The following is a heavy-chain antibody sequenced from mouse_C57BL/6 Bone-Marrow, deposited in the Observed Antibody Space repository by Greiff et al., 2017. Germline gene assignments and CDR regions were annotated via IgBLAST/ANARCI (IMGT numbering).Heavy chain of an antibody. CDR3: ARIYYFDY. CDR1: GYTFTSYW. CDR2: IDPSDSYT. J-gene: IGHJ2*01. Sequence: QVQLKQPGAELVKPGASVKLSCKASGYTFTSYWMQWVKQRPGQGLEWIGEIDPSDSYTNDTQKFKGKATLTVDPSSSTAYMQLSSLTSEDSAVYYCARIYYFDYWGQGTTLTVSS. V-gene: IGHV1-50*01.